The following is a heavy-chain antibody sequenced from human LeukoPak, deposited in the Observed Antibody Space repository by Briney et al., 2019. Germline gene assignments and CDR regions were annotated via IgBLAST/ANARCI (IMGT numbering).Heavy chain of an antibody. Sequence: GASVKVSCKASGYTFTSYDINWVRQATGQGLEWMGWMNPNSGNTGYAQKFQGRVTMTRNTSISTAYMELSSLRSEDAAVYYCARAPITIFGVVIIPHYYYYYGMDVWGQGTTVTVSS. CDR3: ARAPITIFGVVIIPHYYYYYGMDV. J-gene: IGHJ6*02. D-gene: IGHD3-3*01. CDR2: MNPNSGNT. CDR1: GYTFTSYD. V-gene: IGHV1-8*01.